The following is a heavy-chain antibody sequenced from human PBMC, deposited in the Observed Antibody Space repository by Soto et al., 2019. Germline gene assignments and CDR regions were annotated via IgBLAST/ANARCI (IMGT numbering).Heavy chain of an antibody. CDR2: IIPIFGKA. J-gene: IGHJ3*01. V-gene: IGHV1-69*13. Sequence: SLKVSCNTSGGTSSSYAISWVRQAPGQGLEWMGGIIPIFGKAKYAQKFQGRVSITADEPTSTVYMELSSLSSEDTAVYYCAGSYKYGSGSCDALYXRGQGTNVTV. CDR3: AGSYKYGSGSCDALYX. D-gene: IGHD3-10*01. CDR1: GGTSSSYA.